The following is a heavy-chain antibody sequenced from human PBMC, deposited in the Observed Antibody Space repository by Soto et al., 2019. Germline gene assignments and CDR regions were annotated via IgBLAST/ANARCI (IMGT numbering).Heavy chain of an antibody. CDR1: GYSFTSYW. J-gene: IGHJ4*02. CDR2: IYPGDSDT. D-gene: IGHD6-6*01. CDR3: ATTYSSSSLSVSPIG. V-gene: IGHV5-51*01. Sequence: PGESLKISCKGSGYSFTSYWIGWVRQMPGKGLEWMGIIYPGDSDTRYSPSFQGQVTISADKSISTAYLQWSSLKASDTAMYYCATTYSSSSLSVSPIGWGQGTLVTVSS.